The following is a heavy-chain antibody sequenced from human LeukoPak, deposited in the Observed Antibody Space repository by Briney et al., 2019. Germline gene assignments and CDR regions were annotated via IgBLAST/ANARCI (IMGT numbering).Heavy chain of an antibody. CDR2: IYYSGST. CDR3: ARASAMVRGVIVHDAFDI. D-gene: IGHD3-10*01. J-gene: IGHJ3*02. Sequence: SETLSLTCAVSGGSISSSTWWSWVRQPPGKGLEWIGNIYYSGSTYYNPSLKSRVTISVDTSKNQFSLKMSSVTAADTAVYYCARASAMVRGVIVHDAFDIWGQGTMVTVSS. V-gene: IGHV4-4*02. CDR1: GGSISSSTW.